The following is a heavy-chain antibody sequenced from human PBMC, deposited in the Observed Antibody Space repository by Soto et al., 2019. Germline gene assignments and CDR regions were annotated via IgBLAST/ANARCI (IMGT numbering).Heavy chain of an antibody. D-gene: IGHD3-10*01. CDR1: GGSFSGYY. J-gene: IGHJ4*02. CDR3: ARGGMAVSDYGSGSYSSFDY. Sequence: SETLSLTCAVYGGSFSGYYWSWIRQPPGKGLEWIGEINHSGSTNYNPSLKSRVTISVDTSKNQFSLKLSSVTAADTAVYYCARGGMAVSDYGSGSYSSFDYWGQGTLVTVSS. V-gene: IGHV4-34*01. CDR2: INHSGST.